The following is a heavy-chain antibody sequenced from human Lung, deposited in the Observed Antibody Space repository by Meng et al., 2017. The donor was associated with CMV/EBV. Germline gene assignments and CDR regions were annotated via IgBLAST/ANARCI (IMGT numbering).Heavy chain of an antibody. CDR2: ITGGGDTT. CDR1: GFNFSIYT. J-gene: IGHJ4*02. V-gene: IGHV3-23*01. CDR3: VKGGWGDY. Sequence: GESXKISCAASGFNFSIYTMTWVRQAPGKGLEWVAGITGGGDTTYYADSVKGRFTISRDNSKNTLYLQMNSLRVEDTAVFYCVKGGWGDYWGQGTVVTVSS. D-gene: IGHD6-19*01.